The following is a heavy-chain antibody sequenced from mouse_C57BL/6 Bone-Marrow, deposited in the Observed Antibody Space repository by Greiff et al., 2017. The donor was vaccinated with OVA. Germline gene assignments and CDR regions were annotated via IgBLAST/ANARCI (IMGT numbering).Heavy chain of an antibody. V-gene: IGHV5-16*01. Sequence: EVKLVESEGGLVQPGSSMKLSCTASGFTFSDYYMAWVRQVPEKGLEWVANINYDGSSTYYLDSLKSRFIISRDNAKNILYLQMSSLKSEDTATYYCARECSYYSNSRYWDFDGWGTGTTVTVSS. CDR2: INYDGSST. J-gene: IGHJ1*03. CDR1: GFTFSDYY. CDR3: ARECSYYSNSRYWDFDG. D-gene: IGHD2-5*01.